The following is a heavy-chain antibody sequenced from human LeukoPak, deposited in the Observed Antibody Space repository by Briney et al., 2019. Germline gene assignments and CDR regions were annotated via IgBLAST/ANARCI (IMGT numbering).Heavy chain of an antibody. CDR3: AGYCSCGSCYYAFDI. Sequence: ASVKVSCKASGYTFTSYGISWVRQAPGQGLEWMGWISAYSGNTNYAQKLQGRVTMTTDTSTSTAYMELRSLRSDDTAVYYCAGYCSCGSCYYAFDIWGQGTMVTVSS. J-gene: IGHJ3*02. CDR2: ISAYSGNT. CDR1: GYTFTSYG. D-gene: IGHD2-15*01. V-gene: IGHV1-18*01.